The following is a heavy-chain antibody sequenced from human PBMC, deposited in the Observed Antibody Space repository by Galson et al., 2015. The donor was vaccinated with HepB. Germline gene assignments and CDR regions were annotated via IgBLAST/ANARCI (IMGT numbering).Heavy chain of an antibody. CDR2: ISYDESNK. Sequence: SLRLSCAASGFTFSSYGMHWVRQAPGKGLEWVAVISYDESNKYYADSVKGRFTISRDNSKNTLYLQMNSLRAEDTAVYYCAKGHNLYSSSWTFLYGMDVWGQGTTVTVSS. V-gene: IGHV3-30*18. CDR1: GFTFSSYG. J-gene: IGHJ6*02. D-gene: IGHD6-13*01. CDR3: AKGHNLYSSSWTFLYGMDV.